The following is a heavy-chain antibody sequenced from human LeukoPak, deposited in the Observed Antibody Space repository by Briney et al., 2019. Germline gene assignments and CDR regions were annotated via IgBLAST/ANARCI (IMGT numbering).Heavy chain of an antibody. CDR2: INPNSCGT. V-gene: IGHV1-2*02. D-gene: IGHD6-6*01. Sequence: ASVTVSYKASGYTFTSYYMHWVRQAPGQGREWMGGINPNSCGTNYAQKFQGRVTITRDTSISTAYMELSRLRSDDTAVYYCARDYRRAYSSSSNWFDPWGQGTLVTVSS. CDR1: GYTFTSYY. CDR3: ARDYRRAYSSSSNWFDP. J-gene: IGHJ5*02.